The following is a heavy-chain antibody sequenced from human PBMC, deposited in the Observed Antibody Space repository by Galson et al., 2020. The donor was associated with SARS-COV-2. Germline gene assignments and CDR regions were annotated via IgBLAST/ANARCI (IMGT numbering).Heavy chain of an antibody. CDR3: ARDRRYFDYNWFDP. CDR2: ISAYNGNT. J-gene: IGHJ5*02. V-gene: IGHV1-18*04. Sequence: ASVKVSCKASGHNFTSYGISWVRQAPGQGLEWMGWISAYNGNTNYAQKLQGRVTMTTDTSTSTAYMELRSLRSYDTAVYYCARDRRYFDYNWFDPWGQGTLVTVSS. D-gene: IGHD3-9*01. CDR1: GHNFTSYG.